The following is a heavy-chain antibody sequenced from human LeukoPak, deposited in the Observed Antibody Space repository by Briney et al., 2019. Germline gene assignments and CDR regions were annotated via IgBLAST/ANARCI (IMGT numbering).Heavy chain of an antibody. J-gene: IGHJ4*02. CDR1: GYSFTSYW. Sequence: GESLKISCQGSGYSFTSYWIGWVRQMPGKGLEWMGIIYPGDSDTRYSPSFQGQVTISADKSISTAYLQWSSLKASDTAMYYCALSYYYDSGGYYTFDYWGQGTLVTVSS. V-gene: IGHV5-51*01. CDR2: IYPGDSDT. CDR3: ALSYYYDSGGYYTFDY. D-gene: IGHD3-22*01.